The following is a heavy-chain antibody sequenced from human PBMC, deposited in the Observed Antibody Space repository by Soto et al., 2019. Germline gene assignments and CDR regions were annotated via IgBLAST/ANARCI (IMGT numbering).Heavy chain of an antibody. CDR2: IYHNANN. J-gene: IGHJ4*02. Sequence: SKTLSLTCPVCGVTVGSDAYYWSWVRQPTGKGLEWIGNIYHNANNYSSTPLKSRLVIGLDTSRNQFSLRLSSVTAADTAVYYSATYRVSGNRRSKFDYWGQGTLV. D-gene: IGHD5-12*01. V-gene: IGHV4-31*03. CDR3: ATYRVSGNRRSKFDY. CDR1: GVTVGSDAYY.